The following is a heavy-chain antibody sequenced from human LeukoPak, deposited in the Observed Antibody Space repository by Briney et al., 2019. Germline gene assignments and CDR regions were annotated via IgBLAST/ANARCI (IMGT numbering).Heavy chain of an antibody. CDR2: TYYRSKWYN. V-gene: IGHV6-1*01. D-gene: IGHD1-26*01. Sequence: SQTLSLTCAISGDSVSSNSAAWNWIRQSPSRGLEWLGRTYYRSKWYNDYAVSVKSRITINPDTSKNQFSLQLNSVTPEDTAVYYCARVVLAASGSYSKPYYFDYWGQGTLVTVSS. J-gene: IGHJ4*02. CDR1: GDSVSSNSAA. CDR3: ARVVLAASGSYSKPYYFDY.